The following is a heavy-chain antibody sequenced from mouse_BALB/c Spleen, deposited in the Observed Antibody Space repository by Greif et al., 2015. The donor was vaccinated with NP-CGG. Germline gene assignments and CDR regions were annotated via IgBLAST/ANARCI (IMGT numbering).Heavy chain of an antibody. CDR2: ISYSGST. Sequence: VQLQQSGPGLVKPSQSLSLTCTVTGYSITSDYAWNWIRQFPGNKLEWMGYISYSGSTSYNPSLKSRISITRDTSKNQFFLQLNSVTTEDTATYYCATYYDYDGFAYWGQGTLVTVSA. D-gene: IGHD2-4*01. CDR3: ATYYDYDGFAY. J-gene: IGHJ3*01. CDR1: GYSITSDYA. V-gene: IGHV3-2*02.